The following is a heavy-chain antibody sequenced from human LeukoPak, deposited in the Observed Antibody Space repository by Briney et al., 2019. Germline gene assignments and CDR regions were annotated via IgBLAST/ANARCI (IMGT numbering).Heavy chain of an antibody. J-gene: IGHJ4*02. CDR2: ISAYNGNT. Sequence: ASVKVSCKASGYTFTSYGISWVRQAPGQGFEWMGWISAYNGNTNYAQRLQGRVTMTTDRSTSTAHMEVRSLRSDDTAVYYCARVLGFRPDTLKGSDYWGQGTLVTVSS. CDR3: ARVLGFRPDTLKGSDY. CDR1: GYTFTSYG. V-gene: IGHV1-18*01.